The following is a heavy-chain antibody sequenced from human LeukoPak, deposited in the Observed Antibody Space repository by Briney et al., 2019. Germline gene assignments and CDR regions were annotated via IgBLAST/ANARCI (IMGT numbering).Heavy chain of an antibody. Sequence: SETLSLTCTVSGGSISSSSYYWGWIRQPPGKGLEWIGSIYYSGSTYYNPSLKSRVTISVDTSKNQFSLRLSSVTAADTAVYYCARGVPSALDHFDYWGQGTLVTVSS. CDR3: ARGVPSALDHFDY. V-gene: IGHV4-39*07. CDR1: GGSISSSSYY. CDR2: IYYSGST. D-gene: IGHD2-2*01. J-gene: IGHJ4*02.